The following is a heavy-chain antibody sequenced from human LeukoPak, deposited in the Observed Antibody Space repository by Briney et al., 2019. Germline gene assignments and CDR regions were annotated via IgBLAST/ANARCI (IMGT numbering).Heavy chain of an antibody. CDR2: IHSGGNT. V-gene: IGHV3-66*01. J-gene: IGHJ4*02. CDR1: GFTVTSNF. Sequence: GGSLRLSCAASGFTVTSNFMSWVRQAPGKGLEWVSVIHSGGNTYYAVSVKGRFTICRDISKNALYLQMNSLRGDDTAVYYCAGSAVTNLDSWGQGNLVTVSS. D-gene: IGHD4-23*01. CDR3: AGSAVTNLDS.